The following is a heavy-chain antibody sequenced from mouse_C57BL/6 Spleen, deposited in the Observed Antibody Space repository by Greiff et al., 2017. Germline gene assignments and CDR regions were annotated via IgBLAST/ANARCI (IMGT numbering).Heavy chain of an antibody. CDR3: ARVGDYGSLFDY. CDR2: INPNNGGT. Sequence: VQLQQSGPELVKPGASVKMSCKASGYTFTDYNMHWVKQSHGKSLEWIGYINPNNGGTSYNQKFKGKATLTVNKSSSRAYMELRSLTAEDSAVYYWARVGDYGSLFDYGGQGTTLTVSS. J-gene: IGHJ2*01. V-gene: IGHV1-22*01. CDR1: GYTFTDYN. D-gene: IGHD1-1*01.